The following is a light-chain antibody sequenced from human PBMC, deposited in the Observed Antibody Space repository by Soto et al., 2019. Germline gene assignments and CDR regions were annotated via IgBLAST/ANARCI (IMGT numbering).Light chain of an antibody. V-gene: IGKV1-5*01. CDR1: QRISTY. CDR3: QHYNSYSEA. CDR2: AAS. Sequence: DIQMTQSPSSLSASVGDRVTITFLASQRISTYLNWYQQKPGKAPKFLIYAASSLQSGVPSRFSGSGSGTEFTLTISSLQPDDFATYYCQHYNSYSEAFGQGTKVDIK. J-gene: IGKJ1*01.